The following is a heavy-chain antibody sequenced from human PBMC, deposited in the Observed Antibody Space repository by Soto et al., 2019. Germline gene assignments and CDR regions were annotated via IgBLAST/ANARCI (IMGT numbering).Heavy chain of an antibody. CDR3: ARGGSLVVVTADLFDP. J-gene: IGHJ5*02. V-gene: IGHV4-59*01. Sequence: SETLPLTCSVSGGSSGSYDWSWIRQPQGKGLEWIGYIYYSGSTNYNPSLKSRVTISVDTSKNQLSLKLSSVTAADTAVYYCARGGSLVVVTADLFDPWGQGTLVTVSS. CDR1: GGSSGSYD. CDR2: IYYSGST. D-gene: IGHD2-21*02.